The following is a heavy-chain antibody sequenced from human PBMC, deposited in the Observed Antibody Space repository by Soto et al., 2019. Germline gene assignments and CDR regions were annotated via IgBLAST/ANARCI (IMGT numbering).Heavy chain of an antibody. Sequence: QVQLVESGGGVVQPGRSLRLSCAASGFTFSSYAMHWVRQAPGKGLEWVAVISYDGSNKYYADSVKGRFTISRDNSKNTLELQMNSLRAEDTAVYYCARDLTPTMTGFQHWGQGTLVTVSS. CDR2: ISYDGSNK. J-gene: IGHJ1*01. V-gene: IGHV3-30-3*01. CDR3: ARDLTPTMTGFQH. CDR1: GFTFSSYA. D-gene: IGHD3-22*01.